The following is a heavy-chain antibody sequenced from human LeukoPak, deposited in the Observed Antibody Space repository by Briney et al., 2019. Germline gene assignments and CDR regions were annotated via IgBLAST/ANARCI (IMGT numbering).Heavy chain of an antibody. Sequence: GGSLRLSCAASGFIFRNYWMHGVRQAPGKGLVWVARINPNGITTTYTDSVKGRFTISRDNAKNTLYLQMNSLRAEDTAVYYCAKDFAGDRDYWGQGTLVTVSS. CDR1: GFIFRNYW. D-gene: IGHD4-17*01. V-gene: IGHV3-74*01. J-gene: IGHJ4*02. CDR3: AKDFAGDRDY. CDR2: INPNGITT.